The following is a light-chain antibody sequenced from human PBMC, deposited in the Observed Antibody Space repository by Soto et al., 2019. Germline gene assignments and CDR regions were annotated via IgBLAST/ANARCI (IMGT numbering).Light chain of an antibody. CDR2: GAS. CDR3: QQYAYSPFT. J-gene: IGKJ2*01. V-gene: IGKV3-20*01. CDR1: QSVSSNY. Sequence: EIVLTQSPGTLPLSPGERATLSCRASQSVSSNYLVWYQQKPGQAPRPLIYGASSRATGIPDRFSGSGSGTDFTLTISRLEPEDFAVYFCQQYAYSPFTFCQGTKLEIK.